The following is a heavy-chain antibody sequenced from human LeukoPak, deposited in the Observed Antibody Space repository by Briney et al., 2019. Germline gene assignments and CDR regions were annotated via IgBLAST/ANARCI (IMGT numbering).Heavy chain of an antibody. V-gene: IGHV1-18*01. CDR1: GYTFTSYG. CDR2: ISTYNGNT. CDR3: ARKGDYYDSSGPFDY. J-gene: IGHJ4*02. D-gene: IGHD3-22*01. Sequence: ASVKVSCKASGYTFTSYGISWVRQAPGQGLEWMGWISTYNGNTNYAQKLQGRVTMTTDTSTSTAYMELRSLRSDDTAVYYCARKGDYYDSSGPFDYWGQGTLVTVSS.